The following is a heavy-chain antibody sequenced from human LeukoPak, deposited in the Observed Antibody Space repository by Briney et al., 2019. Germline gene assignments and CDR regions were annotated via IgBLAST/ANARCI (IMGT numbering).Heavy chain of an antibody. Sequence: ASVKVSCKASGYTFTSYDINWVRQATGQGLEWMGWKNPNSGNTGYAQKFQGRVTMTRNTSISTAYMELSSLRSEDTAVYYCASASWDYYDSSGYQTDYWGQGTLVTVSS. J-gene: IGHJ4*02. CDR3: ASASWDYYDSSGYQTDY. CDR1: GYTFTSYD. V-gene: IGHV1-8*01. CDR2: KNPNSGNT. D-gene: IGHD3-22*01.